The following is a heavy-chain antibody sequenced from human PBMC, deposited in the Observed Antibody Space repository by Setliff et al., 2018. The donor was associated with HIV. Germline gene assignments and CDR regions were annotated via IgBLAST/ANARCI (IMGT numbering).Heavy chain of an antibody. CDR1: GYTFINFY. CDR2: VNSGSGST. J-gene: IGHJ4*02. D-gene: IGHD5-12*01. CDR3: ARRVSYAPSVYSLGY. Sequence: GASVKVSFKASGYTFINFYLHWVRLAPGQGLEWMGMVNSGSGSTVLAQRFQGRVTMTTDTSTNTVYLELTSLRSEDTAVYFCARRVSYAPSVYSLGYWGQGTLVTVSS. V-gene: IGHV1-46*01.